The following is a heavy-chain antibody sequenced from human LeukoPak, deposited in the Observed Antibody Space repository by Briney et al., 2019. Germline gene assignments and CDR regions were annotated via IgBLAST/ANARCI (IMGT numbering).Heavy chain of an antibody. V-gene: IGHV4-61*10. CDR3: AREKNVINWNYGGRAFDI. Sequence: SETLSLTCTVSGGSISSGSYYWSWIRQPAGKGLEWIGEINHSGSTNYNPSLKSRVTISVDTSKNQFSLKLSSVTAADTAVYYCAREKNVINWNYGGRAFDIWGQGTMVTVSS. D-gene: IGHD1-7*01. J-gene: IGHJ3*02. CDR1: GGSISSGSYY. CDR2: INHSGST.